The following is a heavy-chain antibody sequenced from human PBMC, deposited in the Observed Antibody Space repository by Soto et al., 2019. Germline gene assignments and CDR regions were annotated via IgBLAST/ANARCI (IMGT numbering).Heavy chain of an antibody. D-gene: IGHD6-19*01. CDR3: ARGLPVGEGWLVRH. CDR1: AFTFSDYT. CDR2: ISSSSSYI. Sequence: EVQLVESGGSLVKPGGSLRLSCAASAFTFSDYTMHWVRQAPGKGLEWVSCISSSSSYIYYADSVRGRFTISRDNAENSLYLQMNSLGAEDTAVYYCARGLPVGEGWLVRHWGQGTLVTVSS. J-gene: IGHJ4*02. V-gene: IGHV3-21*01.